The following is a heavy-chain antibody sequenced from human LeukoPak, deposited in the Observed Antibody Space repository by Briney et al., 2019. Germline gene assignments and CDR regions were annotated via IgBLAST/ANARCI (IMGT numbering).Heavy chain of an antibody. D-gene: IGHD1-26*01. Sequence: GGSLRLSCAASGFTFSSYDMHWVRQATGKGLEWVSAIGTAGDTYYPGSVKDRFTISRENAKNSLYLQMNSLRAGDTAVYYCARGEWELRYYGMDVWGQGTTVTVSS. V-gene: IGHV3-13*01. CDR2: IGTAGDT. CDR3: ARGEWELRYYGMDV. J-gene: IGHJ6*02. CDR1: GFTFSSYD.